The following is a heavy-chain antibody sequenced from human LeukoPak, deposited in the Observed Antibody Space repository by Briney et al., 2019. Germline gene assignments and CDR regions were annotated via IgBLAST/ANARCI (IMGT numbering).Heavy chain of an antibody. CDR2: IYSAGST. D-gene: IGHD2-15*01. CDR3: ARKTPRFGDYDY. CDR1: GFTVSSSY. Sequence: PRRSLRLSCAASGFTVSSSYMSWVRQAPGKGLEWVSLIYSAGSTYYADSVKGRFTISRDNSQNTLYLQMNSLRAEDTAVYYCARKTPRFGDYDYWGQGTLVTVSS. J-gene: IGHJ4*02. V-gene: IGHV3-66*01.